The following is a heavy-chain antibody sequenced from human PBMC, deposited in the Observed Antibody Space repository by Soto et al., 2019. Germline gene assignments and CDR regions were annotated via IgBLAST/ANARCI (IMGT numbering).Heavy chain of an antibody. CDR1: GYTFTSYD. V-gene: IGHV1-8*01. CDR2: MNPNSGNT. Sequence: ASVKVSCKASGYTFTSYDINWVRQATGQGLEWMGWMNPNSGNTGYAQKFQGRVTMTRNTSISTAYMELSSLRSEDTAVYYCARGRASDFLSGYYTGWFDPWGQGTLVTVSS. D-gene: IGHD3-3*01. CDR3: ARGRASDFLSGYYTGWFDP. J-gene: IGHJ5*02.